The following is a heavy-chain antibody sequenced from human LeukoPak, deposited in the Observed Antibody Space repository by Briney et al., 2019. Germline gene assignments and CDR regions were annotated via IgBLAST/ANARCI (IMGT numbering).Heavy chain of an antibody. D-gene: IGHD6-13*01. CDR1: GFIFSSSA. CDR2: SGTTADT. CDR3: ARKTPGTHPFDY. V-gene: IGHV3-23*01. J-gene: IGHJ4*02. Sequence: GGSLRLSCAASGFIFSSSAMNWVRQAPGKGLEWVSASGTTADTYYADSVKGRFAISRDNSKNTLYLQMTSLRAEDTAVYYCARKTPGTHPFDYWGQGTLVTVSP.